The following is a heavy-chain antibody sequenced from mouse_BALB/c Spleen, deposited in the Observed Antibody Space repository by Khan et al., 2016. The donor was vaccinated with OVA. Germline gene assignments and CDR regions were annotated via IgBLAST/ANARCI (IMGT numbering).Heavy chain of an antibody. Sequence: EVKLEESGPGLVKPSQSLSLTCTVTGYSITSDYAWNWIRQFPGNKLEWMGYITYSGSTSHNPSLKSRTSITRDTSKNQFFLQLNSVTTEDTATYYCAMGRTYWGQGTLVTVSA. V-gene: IGHV3-2*02. CDR1: GYSITSDYA. J-gene: IGHJ3*01. CDR2: ITYSGST. D-gene: IGHD4-1*01. CDR3: AMGRTY.